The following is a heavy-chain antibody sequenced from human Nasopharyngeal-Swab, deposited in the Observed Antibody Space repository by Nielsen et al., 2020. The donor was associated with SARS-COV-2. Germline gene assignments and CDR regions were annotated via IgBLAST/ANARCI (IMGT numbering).Heavy chain of an antibody. D-gene: IGHD5-12*01. Sequence: WIRQPPGKGLEWVSVIYSGGSTYYADSVKGRFTISRHNSKNTLYLQMNSLRSEDTAVYYCARGGDIVPPVAGYYFDYWGQGTLVTVSS. V-gene: IGHV3-53*04. CDR3: ARGGDIVPPVAGYYFDY. CDR2: IYSGGST. J-gene: IGHJ4*02.